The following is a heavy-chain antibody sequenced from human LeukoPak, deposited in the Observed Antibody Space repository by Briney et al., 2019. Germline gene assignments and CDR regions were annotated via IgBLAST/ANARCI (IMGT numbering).Heavy chain of an antibody. V-gene: IGHV3-23*01. CDR3: ADGYTYGYAY. CDR1: GFTFSSYA. CDR2: ISGSGGST. D-gene: IGHD5-18*01. Sequence: GGSLRLSCAASGFTFSSYAMSWVRQAPGKGLEWVSGISGSGGSTYYADSVKGRFTISRDNSKNTLYLQMNSLRAEDTAVHYCADGYTYGYAYWGQGTLVTVSS. J-gene: IGHJ4*02.